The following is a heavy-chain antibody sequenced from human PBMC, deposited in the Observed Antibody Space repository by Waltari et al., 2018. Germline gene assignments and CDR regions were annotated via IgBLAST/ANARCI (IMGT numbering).Heavy chain of an antibody. J-gene: IGHJ4*02. Sequence: QVQLVESGGGVVQPGRSLRLSCAASGFTFTNYGKHWVRQAPGKGLEWVAFRTYDGSNKYYADSVKGRFTISRDTSKNTLYLQMNSLRADDTAVYYCAKDSAFRYSLYANYYFQFWGQGTLVTVSS. CDR3: AKDSAFRYSLYANYYFQF. CDR2: RTYDGSNK. CDR1: GFTFTNYG. D-gene: IGHD5-12*01. V-gene: IGHV3-30*18.